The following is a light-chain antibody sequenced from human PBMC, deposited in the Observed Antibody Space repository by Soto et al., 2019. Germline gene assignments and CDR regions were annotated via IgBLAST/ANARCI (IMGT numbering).Light chain of an antibody. CDR2: QDK. J-gene: IGLJ1*01. V-gene: IGLV3-1*01. Sequence: SYELTQPPSVSVSPGQTASITCSGEKLGDKYVCWYQQKPGQSPVVVIYQDKKRPSGIPERFSGSNSGNTATLTISGTQAMDEADYYCQAWVNNLYVFGTGTKVTVL. CDR1: KLGDKY. CDR3: QAWVNNLYV.